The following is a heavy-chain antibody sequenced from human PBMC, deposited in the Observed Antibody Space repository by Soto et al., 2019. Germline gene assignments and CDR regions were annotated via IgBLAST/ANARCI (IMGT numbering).Heavy chain of an antibody. V-gene: IGHV5-51*01. D-gene: IGHD4-17*01. CDR2: IYPGDSDT. CDR1: GYSFTSYW. CDR3: ARPTTVVSPSDYYYGMDV. J-gene: IGHJ6*02. Sequence: PGESLKISCKGSGYSFTSYWIGWVRQMPGKGLEWMGIIYPGDSDTRYSPSFQGQVTISADKSISTAYLQWSSLKASDTAMYYCARPTTVVSPSDYYYGMDVWGQGTTLTVSS.